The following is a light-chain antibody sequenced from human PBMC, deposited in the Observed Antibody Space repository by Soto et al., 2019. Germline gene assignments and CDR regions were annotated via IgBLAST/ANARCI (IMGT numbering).Light chain of an antibody. CDR3: QQHGGSGKS. CDR2: DTS. V-gene: IGKV3-20*01. CDR1: QSVSSSD. Sequence: ENVLTQSPGTLSLSPGERATLSCRASQSVSSSDLAWYQQKPGRAPRLLIYDTSTRATGIPDRFSGSGSGTDFTLTINRLEPEDCAVYFCQQHGGSGKSFGQGTKVEIK. J-gene: IGKJ1*01.